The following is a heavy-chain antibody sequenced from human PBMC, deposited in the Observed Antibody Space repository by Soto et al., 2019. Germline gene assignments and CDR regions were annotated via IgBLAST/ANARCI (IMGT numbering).Heavy chain of an antibody. CDR1: GFTVSSNY. D-gene: IGHD3-10*01. J-gene: IGHJ6*02. CDR2: IYSGGST. V-gene: IGHV3-53*01. Sequence: VQLVESGGGLIQPGGSLRLSCAASGFTVSSNYMSWVRQAPGKGLEWVSVIYSGGSTYYADSVKGRFTISRDNSKNTLYLQMNSLRAEDTAVYYCARDKASSGSYYYGMDVWGQGTTVTVSS. CDR3: ARDKASSGSYYYGMDV.